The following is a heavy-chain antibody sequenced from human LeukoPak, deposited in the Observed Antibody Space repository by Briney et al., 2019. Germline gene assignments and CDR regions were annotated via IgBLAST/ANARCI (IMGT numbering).Heavy chain of an antibody. V-gene: IGHV3-30-3*01. CDR1: GFTFSSYA. CDR3: ARDIYGYFDL. D-gene: IGHD3-16*01. CDR2: ISYVGSNK. Sequence: GSLRLSCAASGFTFSSYAMHWVRQAPGKGLEWVAVISYVGSNKYSADSVKGRFTISRDNSKNTLYLQMNSLRAEDTAVYYCARDIYGYFDLWGRGTLVSVSS. J-gene: IGHJ2*01.